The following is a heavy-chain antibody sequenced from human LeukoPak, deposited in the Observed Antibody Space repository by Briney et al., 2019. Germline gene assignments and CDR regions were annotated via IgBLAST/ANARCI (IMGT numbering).Heavy chain of an antibody. CDR3: ARDPPYYYDSSGYYSSRAFDI. CDR1: GFTFSDYY. V-gene: IGHV3-66*01. CDR2: IYSGGST. J-gene: IGHJ3*02. Sequence: GGSLRLSCAASGFTFSDYYMSWIRQAPGKGLEWVSVIYSGGSTYYADSVKGRFTISRDNSKNTLYLQMNSLRAEDTAVYYCARDPPYYYDSSGYYSSRAFDIWGQGTMVTVSS. D-gene: IGHD3-22*01.